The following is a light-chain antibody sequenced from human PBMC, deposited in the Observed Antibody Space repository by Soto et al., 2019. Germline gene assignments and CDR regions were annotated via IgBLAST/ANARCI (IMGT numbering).Light chain of an antibody. V-gene: IGLV2-14*01. J-gene: IGLJ1*01. CDR3: SSYTSRSTLV. CDR1: SSDVGCYNY. CDR2: EVI. Sequence: QSALTQPASVSGSPGQSITISCTGTSSDVGCYNYVSWYQQHPGKAPKLIICEVINRPSGVSNRFSGSKSGNKASLTISGLPAEDEADYYCSSYTSRSTLVFGTGNKVTVL.